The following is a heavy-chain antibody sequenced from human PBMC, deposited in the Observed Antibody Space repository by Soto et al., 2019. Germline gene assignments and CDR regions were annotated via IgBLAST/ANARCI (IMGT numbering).Heavy chain of an antibody. CDR3: VKDLLPNTVTTCGS. CDR2: ISSDGNNK. Sequence: QVQLVESGGGVVQPGRSLRLSCAASGFTFDSYGMHWVRQAPGKGLEWVAVISSDGNNKYYADSVKGRFSIYRDNFNNILYLQMSSLRVEDTAVYYCVKDLLPNTVTTCGSWGQVTLVTVSS. CDR1: GFTFDSYG. J-gene: IGHJ5*02. V-gene: IGHV3-30*18. D-gene: IGHD4-17*01.